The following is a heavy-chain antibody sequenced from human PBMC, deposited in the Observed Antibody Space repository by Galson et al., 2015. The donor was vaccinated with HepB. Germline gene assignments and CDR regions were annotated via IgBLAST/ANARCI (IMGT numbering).Heavy chain of an antibody. CDR3: AKRLFVPTDC. J-gene: IGHJ4*02. CDR1: GFTLSSYG. Sequence: SLRLSCAVSGFTLSSYGMHWVRQAPGKGLEWVALISYDGRNKYYADSVKGRFTISRDTSKNMVYLQMNSLRAEDTAVYYCAKRLFVPTDCWGQGTLVTVSS. V-gene: IGHV3-30*18. CDR2: ISYDGRNK.